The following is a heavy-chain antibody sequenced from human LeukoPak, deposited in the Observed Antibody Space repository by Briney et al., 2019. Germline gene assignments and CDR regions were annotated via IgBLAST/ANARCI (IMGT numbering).Heavy chain of an antibody. J-gene: IGHJ4*02. Sequence: GGSLRLSCAAAGSTFNSYWMTWVRQAPGKGLEWVGFIRSKAYGGTTEYAASVKGRFTISRDDSKSIAYLQMNSLKTEDTAVYYCIRDDFWSGYYPPRDYWGQGTLVTVSS. D-gene: IGHD3-3*01. CDR3: IRDDFWSGYYPPRDY. CDR1: GSTFNSYW. CDR2: IRSKAYGGTT. V-gene: IGHV3-49*04.